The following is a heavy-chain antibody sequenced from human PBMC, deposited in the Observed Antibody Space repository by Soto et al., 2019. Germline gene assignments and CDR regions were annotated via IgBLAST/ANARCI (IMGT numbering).Heavy chain of an antibody. CDR3: ARADSIIIPAVSDF. V-gene: IGHV3-21*01. CDR1: GFAFNNYG. Sequence: PGGSLRLSCTVSGFAFNNYGISWVRQAPGKGLEWVSSISKSDYTYYSDSVKGRFTISRDNAKNSVSLQMNTLRVEDTAVYYCARADSIIIPAVSDFWGQGTLVTVSS. D-gene: IGHD2-2*01. CDR2: ISKSDYT. J-gene: IGHJ4*02.